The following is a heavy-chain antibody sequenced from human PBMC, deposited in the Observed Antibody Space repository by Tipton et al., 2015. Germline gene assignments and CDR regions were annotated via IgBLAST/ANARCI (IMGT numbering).Heavy chain of an antibody. CDR1: DGSISDDY. J-gene: IGHJ4*02. D-gene: IGHD3-10*01. CDR3: ARHKDSGTYPLDY. CDR2: IFYDGST. Sequence: TLSLTCTVSDGSISDDYWSWIRQPPGKGLEWIGYIFYDGSTNYNPSLKSRVSMSVDTSKNQISLTLTSVTAADTAVYYCARHKDSGTYPLDYWGQGTLVTVSS. V-gene: IGHV4-59*01.